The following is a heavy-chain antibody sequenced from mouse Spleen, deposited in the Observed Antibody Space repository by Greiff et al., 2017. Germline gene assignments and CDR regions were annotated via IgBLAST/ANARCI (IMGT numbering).Heavy chain of an antibody. CDR2: IYPYYGVS. V-gene: IGHV1-31*01. CDR3: ARDDGSEGWFAY. CDR1: GYSFTGYY. Sequence: EVKLMESGPELVKPGASVKISCKASGYSFTGYYLHWVKQSHGNILDCIGYIYPYYGVSSYNQKFTGTATLTVDMSSSTAYMELHSLTSGDSAVYYCARDDGSEGWFAYWGRGTLVTISA. D-gene: IGHD1-1*01. J-gene: IGHJ3*01.